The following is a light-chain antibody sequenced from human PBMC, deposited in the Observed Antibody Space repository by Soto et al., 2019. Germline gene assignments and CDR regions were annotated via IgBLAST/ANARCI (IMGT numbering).Light chain of an antibody. J-gene: IGKJ4*01. CDR2: DAS. CDR1: QSVRSQ. CDR3: QHRANWPIT. V-gene: IGKV3-11*01. Sequence: SLLTPSPATLSLSPGGRTTLSCRASQSVRSQLAWYQPKPGQAPRLLIYDASNRATGIPARFSGSGSGTDFTLTIFSLEPEDFAVYYCQHRANWPITFGGGTKVEIK.